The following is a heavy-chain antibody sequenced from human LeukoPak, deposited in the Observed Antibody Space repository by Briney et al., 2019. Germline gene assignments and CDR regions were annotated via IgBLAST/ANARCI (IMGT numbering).Heavy chain of an antibody. Sequence: GASVKVSCKASGYTFTNFGISWVRQAPGQGLEWMGGIIPIFGTANYAQKFQGRVTITADESTSTAYMELSSLRSEDTAVYYCARGGRTNVLPVVRGVMSFGWFDPWGQGTLVTVSS. D-gene: IGHD3-10*01. CDR3: ARGGRTNVLPVVRGVMSFGWFDP. V-gene: IGHV1-69*13. J-gene: IGHJ5*02. CDR1: GYTFTNFG. CDR2: IIPIFGTA.